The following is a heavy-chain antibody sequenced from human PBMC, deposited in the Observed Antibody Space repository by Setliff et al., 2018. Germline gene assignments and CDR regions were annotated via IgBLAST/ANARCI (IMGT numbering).Heavy chain of an antibody. CDR3: AKEIQARRGPVYDSSALAFDY. CDR1: GLAFSIYG. J-gene: IGHJ4*01. Sequence: PGESLKISCAASGLAFSIYGIYWFRHTPGKGLEWVAYIRYDGSKKDYADHVRGRFTISRDDSKNTVSLEMNGLGVEDTAVYYCAKEIQARRGPVYDSSALAFDYWGQGTLVTVSS. D-gene: IGHD3-22*01. CDR2: IRYDGSKK. V-gene: IGHV3-30*02.